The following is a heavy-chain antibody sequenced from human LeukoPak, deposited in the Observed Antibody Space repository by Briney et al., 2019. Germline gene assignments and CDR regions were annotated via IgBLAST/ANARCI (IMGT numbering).Heavy chain of an antibody. D-gene: IGHD3-16*01. Sequence: SETLSLTCSVSGASISSGGYYWSWIRQLPGKGLEWIGYIYYSGSTYYNPSLKSRVTISVDTSKSQFSLKLSSVTAADTAVYYCARASRVIITFGGVAYFDYWGQGALVTVSS. V-gene: IGHV4-31*03. J-gene: IGHJ4*02. CDR2: IYYSGST. CDR1: GASISSGGYY. CDR3: ARASRVIITFGGVAYFDY.